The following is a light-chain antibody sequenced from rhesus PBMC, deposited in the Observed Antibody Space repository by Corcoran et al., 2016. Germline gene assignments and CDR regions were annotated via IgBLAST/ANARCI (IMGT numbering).Light chain of an antibody. CDR3: QQYYSSPYS. CDR2: WAS. CDR1: QSLLYSSNNKNY. V-gene: IGKV4-1*01. Sequence: DIVMTQSPDSLAVSLGERVTINCKSSQSLLYSSNNKNYLAWYQQKPGQAPKLLIYWASTRESGVPNRVSGSGFGTDFTLTIRGLQAEDVAVYYCQQYYSSPYSFGQGTKVEIK. J-gene: IGKJ2*01.